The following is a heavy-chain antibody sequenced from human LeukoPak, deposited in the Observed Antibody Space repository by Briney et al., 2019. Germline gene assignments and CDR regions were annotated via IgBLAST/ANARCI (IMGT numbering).Heavy chain of an antibody. V-gene: IGHV3-43*01. CDR2: ISWDGGST. CDR3: AKAGGSSWSPEAYYYYYGMDV. Sequence: GGSLRPSCAASGFTFSSYDMHWVRQAPGKGLEWVSLISWDGGSTYYADSVKGRFTISRDNSKNSLYLQMNSLRTEDTALYYCAKAGGSSWSPEAYYYYYGMDVWGQGTTVTVSS. J-gene: IGHJ6*02. D-gene: IGHD6-13*01. CDR1: GFTFSSYD.